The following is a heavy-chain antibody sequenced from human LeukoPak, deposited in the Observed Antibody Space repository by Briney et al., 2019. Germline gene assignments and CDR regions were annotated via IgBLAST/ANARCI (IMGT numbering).Heavy chain of an antibody. V-gene: IGHV4-34*01. CDR1: GGSFSGYY. Sequence: SETLSLSCAVYGGSFSGYYWSWIGQPPGKGLEWIGEINHSGSTNYNPSLKSRVTISVDTSKNQFSLKLSSVTAADTAVYYCAEGDGEYSRAFDIWGQGTMVTVSS. D-gene: IGHD4-11*01. CDR2: INHSGST. CDR3: AEGDGEYSRAFDI. J-gene: IGHJ3*02.